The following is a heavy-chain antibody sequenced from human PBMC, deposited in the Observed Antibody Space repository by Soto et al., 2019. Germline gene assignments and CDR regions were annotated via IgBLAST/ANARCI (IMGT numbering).Heavy chain of an antibody. V-gene: IGHV1-69*13. CDR1: GGTFSSYA. J-gene: IGHJ6*03. CDR3: AMPGGSPNENYYYYYYMDV. CDR2: IIPIFGTA. D-gene: IGHD3-10*01. Sequence: ASVKVSCKASGGTFSSYAISWVRQAPGQGLEWMGGIIPIFGTANYAQKFQGRVTITADESTSTAYMELSSLRSEDTAVYYCAMPGGSPNENYYYYYYMDVWGKGTTVTVSS.